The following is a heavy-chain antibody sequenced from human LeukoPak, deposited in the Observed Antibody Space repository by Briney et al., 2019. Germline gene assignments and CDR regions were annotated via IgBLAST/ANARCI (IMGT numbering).Heavy chain of an antibody. D-gene: IGHD6-19*01. J-gene: IGHJ5*02. CDR1: GFTLSMYW. V-gene: IGHV3-74*01. CDR2: INADGSGT. Sequence: PGGSLRLSCAASGFTLSMYWMHWVRQAPGKGLVWVSRINADGSGTGYADSVKGRFTISRDNAKNTLYLQMNSLRVEDTAVYYCARADLLGYSSGWYDQWGQGTQVTVSS. CDR3: ARADLLGYSSGWYDQ.